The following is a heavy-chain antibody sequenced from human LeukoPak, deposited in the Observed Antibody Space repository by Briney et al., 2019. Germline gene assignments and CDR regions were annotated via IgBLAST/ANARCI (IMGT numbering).Heavy chain of an antibody. Sequence: GGSLRLSCAASGFTFSSYGMHWVRQAPGKGLEWVAVISYDGSNKYYADSVKGRFTISRDNSKNTLYLQMNSLRAEDTAVYYCAKATRFSTVTTSCWGQGTLVTVSS. CDR2: ISYDGSNK. V-gene: IGHV3-30*18. D-gene: IGHD4-17*01. CDR1: GFTFSSYG. CDR3: AKATRFSTVTTSC. J-gene: IGHJ4*02.